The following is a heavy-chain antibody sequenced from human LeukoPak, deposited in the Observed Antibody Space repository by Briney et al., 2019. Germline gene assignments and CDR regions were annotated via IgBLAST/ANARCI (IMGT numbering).Heavy chain of an antibody. V-gene: IGHV3-21*01. CDR1: GFTFSSYS. Sequence: GGSLRLSCAASGFTFSSYSMNWVRQAPGKGLEWVSSISSSSSYIYYADSVKGRFTISRDNAKNSLYLQMNSLRAEDTAVYYCARGYYGVYDFWSGYPPSTIDYWGQGTLVTVSS. D-gene: IGHD3-3*01. J-gene: IGHJ4*02. CDR2: ISSSSSYI. CDR3: ARGYYGVYDFWSGYPPSTIDY.